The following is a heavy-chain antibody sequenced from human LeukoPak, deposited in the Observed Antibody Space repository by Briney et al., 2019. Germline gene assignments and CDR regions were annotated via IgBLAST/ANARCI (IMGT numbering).Heavy chain of an antibody. Sequence: GESLQISCQGSGYSFTTYWIGWVRQLPGKGLEWMGIIYPGDSDTKYSPSFQGQVTISADKSISTAYLQWSSLKASDTATYYCARSGLGDSRVYWGQGTLVTVSS. CDR1: GYSFTTYW. CDR2: IYPGDSDT. D-gene: IGHD3-16*01. V-gene: IGHV5-51*01. J-gene: IGHJ4*02. CDR3: ARSGLGDSRVY.